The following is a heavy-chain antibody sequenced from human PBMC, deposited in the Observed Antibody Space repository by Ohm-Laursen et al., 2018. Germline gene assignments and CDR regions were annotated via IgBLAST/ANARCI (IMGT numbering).Heavy chain of an antibody. Sequence: SVKVSCKASGGTFSSYAISWVRQAPGQGLEWMGGIIPIFGTANYAQKFQGRVTITADESTSTAYMELSSLRSEDTAVYYCARVPPLTGTTDDYYYGMDVWGQGTTVTVSS. D-gene: IGHD1-20*01. CDR3: ARVPPLTGTTDDYYYGMDV. V-gene: IGHV1-69*13. J-gene: IGHJ6*02. CDR1: GGTFSSYA. CDR2: IIPIFGTA.